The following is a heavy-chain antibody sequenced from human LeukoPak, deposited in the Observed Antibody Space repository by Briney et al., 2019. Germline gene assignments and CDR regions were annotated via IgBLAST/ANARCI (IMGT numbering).Heavy chain of an antibody. Sequence: PGRSLRLSCPASGSIFSRYSLMSVRQAPGGGLEWVSSINSISTYIYYADSVKGRFTIYRDNAKNSLYIQMNSLRGEDTAVYSCARIVGNSPYGMDVWGKGTTVTVSS. CDR3: ARIVGNSPYGMDV. D-gene: IGHD1-26*01. CDR1: GSIFSRYS. J-gene: IGHJ6*04. V-gene: IGHV3-21*01. CDR2: INSISTYI.